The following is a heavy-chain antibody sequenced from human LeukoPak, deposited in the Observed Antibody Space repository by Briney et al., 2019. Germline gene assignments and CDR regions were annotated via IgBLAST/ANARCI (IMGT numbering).Heavy chain of an antibody. V-gene: IGHV4-31*03. CDR1: GGPISNGGYY. Sequence: SETLSLTCTVSGGPISNGGYYWSWIRQHPGKGLEWIGYIYDSGTTYYSPALQSRVTISVDTSDNKFSLKLRSLTAADTAVYYCARGGDRRGFDYWGQGTLVTVSS. J-gene: IGHJ4*02. CDR2: IYDSGTT. D-gene: IGHD1-14*01. CDR3: ARGGDRRGFDY.